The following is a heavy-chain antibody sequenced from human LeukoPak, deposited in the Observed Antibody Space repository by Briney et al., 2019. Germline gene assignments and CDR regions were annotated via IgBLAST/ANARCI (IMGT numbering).Heavy chain of an antibody. V-gene: IGHV4-39*01. CDR2: IYYSGST. J-gene: IGHJ4*02. D-gene: IGHD2-2*01. CDR1: GGSISSSSYY. CDR3: ARHSGLVVPAAISLTPFDY. Sequence: SETLSLTCTVSGGSISSSSYYWGWIRQPPGKGLEWIGSIYYSGSTCYNPSLKSRVTISVDTSKNQFSLKLSSVTAADTAVYYCARHSGLVVPAAISLTPFDYWGQGTLVTVSS.